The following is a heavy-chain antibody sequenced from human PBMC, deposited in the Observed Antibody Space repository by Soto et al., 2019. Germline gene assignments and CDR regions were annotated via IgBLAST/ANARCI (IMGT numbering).Heavy chain of an antibody. Sequence: EVQLVESGGALVQPGGSLRLSCSVSGFTFSNYAMHWVRQAPGKGLEYVSGITSDVDSTWHADSVKDRFTISRDNSKNTLFLQMSSLRVEDTAIYFCVKGNQLLRYYFEFWGPGTLVTVSS. D-gene: IGHD2-15*01. V-gene: IGHV3-64D*06. CDR2: ITSDVDST. CDR3: VKGNQLLRYYFEF. CDR1: GFTFSNYA. J-gene: IGHJ4*01.